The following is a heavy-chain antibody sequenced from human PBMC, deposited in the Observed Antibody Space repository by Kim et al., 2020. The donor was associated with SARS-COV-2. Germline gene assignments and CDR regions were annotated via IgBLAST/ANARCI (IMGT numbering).Heavy chain of an antibody. CDR1: GYTFTSYD. V-gene: IGHV1-8*01. CDR2: MNPNSGNT. Sequence: ASVKVSCKASGYTFTSYDINWVRQATGQGLEWMGWMNPNSGNTGYAQKFQGRVTMTRNTSISTAYMELSSLRSEDTAVYYCARVGYSSSWTDYYYYYGMDVWGQGTTVTVSS. J-gene: IGHJ6*02. D-gene: IGHD6-13*01. CDR3: ARVGYSSSWTDYYYYYGMDV.